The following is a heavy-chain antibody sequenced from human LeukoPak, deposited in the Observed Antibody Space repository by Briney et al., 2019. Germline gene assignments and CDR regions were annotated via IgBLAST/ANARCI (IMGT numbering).Heavy chain of an antibody. CDR2: ISSSGSSI. CDR1: GFIVSSNH. D-gene: IGHD1/OR15-1a*01. CDR3: ARNNGDYYGMDV. V-gene: IGHV3-11*01. J-gene: IGHJ6*02. Sequence: PGGSLRLSCAASGFIVSSNHMSWVRQAPGKGLEWVSHISSSGSSIYYADSVKGRFTISRDNAKNSLYLQMNSLRAEDTAVYYCARNNGDYYGMDVWGQGTTVTVSS.